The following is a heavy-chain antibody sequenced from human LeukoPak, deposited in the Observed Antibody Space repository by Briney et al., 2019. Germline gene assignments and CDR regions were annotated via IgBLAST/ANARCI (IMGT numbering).Heavy chain of an antibody. D-gene: IGHD6-13*01. V-gene: IGHV3-7*03. CDR2: XKQDGSDK. J-gene: IGHJ4*02. CDR1: GFTFSGYW. Sequence: GSLXLSCAASGFTFSGYWMSWVRQAPGKGLEWVAXXKQDGSDKYYVDSVKGRFTISRDNAKNSLYLQMNSLRAEDTAVYYCARVGSSSSWYVLRPVDSWGQGTLVTVSS. CDR3: ARVGSSSSWYVLRPVDS.